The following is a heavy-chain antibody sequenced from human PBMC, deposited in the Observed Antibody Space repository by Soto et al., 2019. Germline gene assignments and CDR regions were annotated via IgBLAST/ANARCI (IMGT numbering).Heavy chain of an antibody. CDR2: IYYSGST. J-gene: IGHJ4*02. Sequence: SETLSLTCTVSGGSISSSSYYWGWVRPPPGKGLEWIGSIYYSGSTYYNPSLKSRVTISVDTSKNQFSLKLSSVTAADTAVYYCAATRGYFDWLFDYWGQGTLVTVSS. CDR3: AATRGYFDWLFDY. V-gene: IGHV4-39*01. CDR1: GGSISSSSYY. D-gene: IGHD3-9*01.